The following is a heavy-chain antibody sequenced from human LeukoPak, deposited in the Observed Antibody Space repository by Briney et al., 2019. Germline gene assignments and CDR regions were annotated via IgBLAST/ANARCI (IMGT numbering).Heavy chain of an antibody. V-gene: IGHV3-11*01. J-gene: IGHJ4*02. CDR1: GFTFSDYY. Sequence: GGSLRLSCAASGFTFSDYYMSWIRQAPGKGLEWVSYISSSGSTIYYADSVKGRFTISRDNSKNTLYLQMNSLRAEDTAVYYCAKKVMGSGSYSPYYFDYWGQGTLVTVSS. D-gene: IGHD3-10*01. CDR3: AKKVMGSGSYSPYYFDY. CDR2: ISSSGSTI.